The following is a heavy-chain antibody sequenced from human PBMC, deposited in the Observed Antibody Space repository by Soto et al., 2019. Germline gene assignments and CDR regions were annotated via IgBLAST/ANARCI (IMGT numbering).Heavy chain of an antibody. J-gene: IGHJ4*02. D-gene: IGHD4-4*01. V-gene: IGHV4-30-2*01. CDR1: GGSISSGGYS. CDR3: ARGMTTVTTLDY. Sequence: QLQLQESDSGLVKPSQTLSLTCAVSGGSISSGGYSWSWIRQPPGKGLEWVGYIYHSGSTYYNPSLKSRVTISVDRSKNQFSLKLSSVTAADTAVYYCARGMTTVTTLDYWGQGTLVTVSS. CDR2: IYHSGST.